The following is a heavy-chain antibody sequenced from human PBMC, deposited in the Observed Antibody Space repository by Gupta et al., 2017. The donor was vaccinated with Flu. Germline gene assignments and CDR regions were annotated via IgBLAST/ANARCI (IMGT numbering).Heavy chain of an antibody. CDR3: ARLGEVGATLTNFDY. CDR2: IYPGDSDT. CDR1: GYNFINYW. J-gene: IGHJ4*02. V-gene: IGHV5-51*03. Sequence: EVQLVQSGAEVKKPGDPLKISCEGYGYNFINYWIGWVRQKPGKCLEGMGIIYPGDSDTRYGPSFQGQVTISVDKSISTAYLQWNSLKASDTAMYYCARLGEVGATLTNFDYWGQGTPVTVSS. D-gene: IGHD1-26*01.